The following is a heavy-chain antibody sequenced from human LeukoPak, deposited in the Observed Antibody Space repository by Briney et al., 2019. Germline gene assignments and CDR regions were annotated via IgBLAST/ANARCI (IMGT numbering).Heavy chain of an antibody. CDR1: GYTFTSYY. V-gene: IGHV1-46*01. Sequence: GASVKVSCKASGYTFTSYYMHWVRQAPGQGLEWMGIINPSGGSTSYAQKFQGRVTMTRDMSTSTVYMELSSLRSEDTAVYYCARDKTIFGVVTNSFDYWGQGTLVTVSS. D-gene: IGHD3-3*01. CDR3: ARDKTIFGVVTNSFDY. CDR2: INPSGGST. J-gene: IGHJ4*02.